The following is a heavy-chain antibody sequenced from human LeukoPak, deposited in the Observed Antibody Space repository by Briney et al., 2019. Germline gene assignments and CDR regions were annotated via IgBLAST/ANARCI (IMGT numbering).Heavy chain of an antibody. D-gene: IGHD4-17*01. Sequence: GGSLRLSCAASGFTFSSYSMNWVRQAPGKGLEWVSSISSSSSYIYYADSVKGRFTISRDNAKNTLYLQMNSLRAEDTAVYYCAKQNYGIANSLDYWGQGTLVTVSS. CDR3: AKQNYGIANSLDY. CDR1: GFTFSSYS. CDR2: ISSSSSYI. J-gene: IGHJ4*02. V-gene: IGHV3-21*04.